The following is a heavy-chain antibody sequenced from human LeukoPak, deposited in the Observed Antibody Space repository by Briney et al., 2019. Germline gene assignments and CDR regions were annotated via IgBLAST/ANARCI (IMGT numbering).Heavy chain of an antibody. CDR1: GFTFSSYA. V-gene: IGHV3-23*01. Sequence: GGSLRLSCAASGFTFSSYAMSWVRQAPGKGLEWVSAISGSGGSTYYADSVKGRFTISRDNSKNTLYLQMNSLRAEDPAVYYCAKYKQQLVRTNYFDYWGQGTLVTVSS. CDR3: AKYKQQLVRTNYFDY. D-gene: IGHD6-13*01. CDR2: ISGSGGST. J-gene: IGHJ4*02.